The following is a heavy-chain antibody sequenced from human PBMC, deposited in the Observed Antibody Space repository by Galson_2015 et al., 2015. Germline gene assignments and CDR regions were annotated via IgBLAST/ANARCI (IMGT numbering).Heavy chain of an antibody. D-gene: IGHD4-23*01. CDR1: GFTFSTYT. J-gene: IGHJ5*02. CDR3: ARDDYGGNFDQ. CDR2: ITADSSFI. V-gene: IGHV3-21*06. Sequence: SLRLSCAASGFTFSTYTMNWVRQAPGKGLEWVSSITADSSFIYYADSMKGRFTISRDNAKNSLFLQMNSLRAEDTAMYYCARDDYGGNFDQWGQGTLVTVSS.